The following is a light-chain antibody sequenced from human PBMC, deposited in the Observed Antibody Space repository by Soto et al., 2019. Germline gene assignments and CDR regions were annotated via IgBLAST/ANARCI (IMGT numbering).Light chain of an antibody. J-gene: IGLJ1*01. CDR2: ENT. CDR1: SSNIGAGYD. V-gene: IGLV1-40*01. CDR3: QSYDSSLTAYV. Sequence: QSVLTQPPSVSGAPGQRVTISCTGISSNIGAGYDVHWYQQVPGAAPKLLIYENTNRPSGVPDRFSGSKSGTSASLAITELQAEDEADYYCQSYDSSLTAYVFGPGTKLTVL.